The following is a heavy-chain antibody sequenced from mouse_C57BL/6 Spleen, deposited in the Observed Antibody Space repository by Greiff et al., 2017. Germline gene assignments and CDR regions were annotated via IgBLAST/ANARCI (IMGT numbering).Heavy chain of an antibody. CDR3: AREGDEGRFAY. J-gene: IGHJ3*01. V-gene: IGHV5-16*01. Sequence: EVKVVESEGGLVQPGSSMKLSCTASGFTFSDYYMAWVRQVPEKGLEWVANINYDGSSTYYLDSLKGRFIISRDNAKNILYLQMSSLKSEDTATYYGAREGDEGRFAYWGQETLVTVSA. CDR1: GFTFSDYY. CDR2: INYDGSST.